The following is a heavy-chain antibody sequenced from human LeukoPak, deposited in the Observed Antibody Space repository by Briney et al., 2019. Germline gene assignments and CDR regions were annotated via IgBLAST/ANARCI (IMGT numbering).Heavy chain of an antibody. Sequence: GGSLRLSCAASGFTFSSYAMSWVRQAPGKGLEWVSAISGSDGSTYYADSVKGRFTISRDNSKNTLYLQMNSLRAEDTAVYYCAKTNTLAAAGDSGFDYWGQGTLVTVSS. V-gene: IGHV3-23*01. J-gene: IGHJ4*02. CDR2: ISGSDGST. D-gene: IGHD6-13*01. CDR3: AKTNTLAAAGDSGFDY. CDR1: GFTFSSYA.